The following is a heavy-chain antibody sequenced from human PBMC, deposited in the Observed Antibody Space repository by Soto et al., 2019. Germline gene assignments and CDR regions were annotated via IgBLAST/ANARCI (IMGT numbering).Heavy chain of an antibody. V-gene: IGHV4-59*08. CDR1: GGSISSYY. D-gene: IGHD3-10*01. CDR3: ARQSPPFLYGSGPWDV. Sequence: ETLSLTCTVSGGSISSYYWSWIRQPPGKGLEWIGYIYSSGSTNYNPSLNSRVTISVDTSKNQFSLKLSSLSAADTAVYYCARQSPPFLYGSGPWDVWGQGTTVNVSS. J-gene: IGHJ6*02. CDR2: IYSSGST.